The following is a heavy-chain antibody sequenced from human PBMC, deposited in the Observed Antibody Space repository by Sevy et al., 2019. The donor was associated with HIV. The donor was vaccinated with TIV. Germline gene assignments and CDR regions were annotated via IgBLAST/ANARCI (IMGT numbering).Heavy chain of an antibody. CDR3: ARDRSYYYGSGKNNAFDI. Sequence: SETLSLTCTVSGGSISSYYWSWIRQPPGKGLEWIGYIYYSGSTNYNPSLKSRVTISVDTSKNQFSLKLSSVTAAVTAVYYCARDRSYYYGSGKNNAFDIWGQGTMVTVSS. J-gene: IGHJ3*02. CDR2: IYYSGST. CDR1: GGSISSYY. V-gene: IGHV4-59*01. D-gene: IGHD3-10*01.